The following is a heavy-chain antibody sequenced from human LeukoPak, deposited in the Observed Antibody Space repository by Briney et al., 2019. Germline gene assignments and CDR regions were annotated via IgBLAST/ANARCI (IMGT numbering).Heavy chain of an antibody. V-gene: IGHV3-23*01. Sequence: GGSLRLSCAASGFTFSSYAMSWVRQAPGKGLEWVSAISGSGGSTYYADSVKGRFTISRDNSKNTLYLQMSSLRAEDTAVYYCVKGGLGSYYDYWGQGTLVTVSS. D-gene: IGHD3-10*01. CDR2: ISGSGGST. CDR3: VKGGLGSYYDY. J-gene: IGHJ4*02. CDR1: GFTFSSYA.